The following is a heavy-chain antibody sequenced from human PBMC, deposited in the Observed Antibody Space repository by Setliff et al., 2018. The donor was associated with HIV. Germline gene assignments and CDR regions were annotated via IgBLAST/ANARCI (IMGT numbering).Heavy chain of an antibody. D-gene: IGHD3-9*01. CDR2: LYISGST. V-gene: IGHV4-61*02. CDR3: ARSLRYFDWSLHY. CDR1: GGSISGGNYY. Sequence: TLSRPCTVSGGSISGGNYYWSWIRQPAGKGLEWIGRLYISGSTNYNPSLNSRVTISVDASKKQFSLNLSSVTAADTAVYYCARSLRYFDWSLHYWGQGTLVTVSS. J-gene: IGHJ4*02.